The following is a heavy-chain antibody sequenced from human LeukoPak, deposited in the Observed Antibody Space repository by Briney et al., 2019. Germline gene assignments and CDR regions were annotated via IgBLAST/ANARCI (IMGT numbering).Heavy chain of an antibody. CDR2: ISSSSAYI. V-gene: IGHV3-21*01. CDR3: AREMFWSGYFSNLHFDY. D-gene: IGHD3-3*01. J-gene: IGHJ4*02. CDR1: EFTFSSYN. Sequence: GGSLRLPCAASEFTFSSYNMHWVRQAPGKGLEWVSSISSSSAYIYYADSVKGRFTISRDNAKNSLYLQMNSLRAEDTAVYYCAREMFWSGYFSNLHFDYWGQGALVTVSS.